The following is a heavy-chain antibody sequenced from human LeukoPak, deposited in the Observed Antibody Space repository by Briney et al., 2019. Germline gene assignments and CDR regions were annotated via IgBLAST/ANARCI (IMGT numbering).Heavy chain of an antibody. CDR2: ISAYNGNT. CDR3: ARAGSKQWLAFWFDP. J-gene: IGHJ5*02. Sequence: ASVKVSCKASGYTFTSYGISWVRQAPGQGLEWMGWISAYNGNTNYAQKLQGRVTMTTDTSTSTAYMELRSLRSDDTAVYYCARAGSKQWLAFWFDPWGQGTLVTVSS. D-gene: IGHD6-19*01. CDR1: GYTFTSYG. V-gene: IGHV1-18*01.